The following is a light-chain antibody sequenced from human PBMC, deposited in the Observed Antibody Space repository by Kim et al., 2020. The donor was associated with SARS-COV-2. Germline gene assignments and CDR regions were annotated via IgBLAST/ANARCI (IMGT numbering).Light chain of an antibody. Sequence: GGTVTLTCGLSTGSVSTSYYPSWYQQTPGQAPRTLIYSTNTRSSGVPGRFSGSILGNKAALTITGAHADDESDYYCVLYMGSGIWVFGGGTKVTVL. V-gene: IGLV8-61*01. CDR2: STN. CDR1: TGSVSTSYY. CDR3: VLYMGSGIWV. J-gene: IGLJ3*02.